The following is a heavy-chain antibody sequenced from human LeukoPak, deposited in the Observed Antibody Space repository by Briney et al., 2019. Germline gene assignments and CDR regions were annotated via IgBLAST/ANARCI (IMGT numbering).Heavy chain of an antibody. D-gene: IGHD3-22*01. CDR2: ISSSSSYI. CDR1: GFTFSSYS. Sequence: GGSLRLSCAASGFTFSSYSMNWVRQAPGKGLEWVSSISSSSSYIYYADSVKGRFTISRDNAKNSLYLQMNSLRAEDTAVYYCAREGPYYDSSGFYHDAFDIWGQGTMVTVSS. J-gene: IGHJ3*02. V-gene: IGHV3-21*01. CDR3: AREGPYYDSSGFYHDAFDI.